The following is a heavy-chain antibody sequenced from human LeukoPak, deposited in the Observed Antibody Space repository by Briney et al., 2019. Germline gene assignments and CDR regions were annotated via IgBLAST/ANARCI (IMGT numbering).Heavy chain of an antibody. CDR3: ARDYSGIGLGVGARVYFDY. Sequence: SVKVSCKASGGTFSSYAISWVRQAPGQGLEWMGRIIPILGIANYAQKFQGRVTITADKSTSTAYTELSSLRSEDTAVYYCARDYSGIGLGVGARVYFDYWGQGTLVTVSS. J-gene: IGHJ4*02. CDR1: GGTFSSYA. D-gene: IGHD1-26*01. CDR2: IIPILGIA. V-gene: IGHV1-69*04.